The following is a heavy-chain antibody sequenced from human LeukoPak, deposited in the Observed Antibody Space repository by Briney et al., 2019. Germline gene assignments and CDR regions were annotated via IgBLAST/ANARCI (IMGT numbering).Heavy chain of an antibody. Sequence: ASVKVSCKASGYTFTGYYMHWVRQAPGQGLEWMGWINPNSGGTNYAQKFQGRVTMTRDTSISTAYMELSRLRSDDTAVYYCARDAADYDILTGYPMDVWGQGTTVTVSS. CDR3: ARDAADYDILTGYPMDV. CDR1: GYTFTGYY. CDR2: INPNSGGT. D-gene: IGHD3-9*01. J-gene: IGHJ6*02. V-gene: IGHV1-2*02.